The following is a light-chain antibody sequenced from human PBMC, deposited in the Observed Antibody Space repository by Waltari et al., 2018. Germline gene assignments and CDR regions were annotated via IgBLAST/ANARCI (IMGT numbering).Light chain of an antibody. CDR1: NIGSKS. V-gene: IGLV3-21*02. Sequence: SYVLTQPPSVSVAPGQTAIITCGGDNIGSKSVHWYQQRAGQAPVLVVHDENDRPSGIPERLSGSNSGNTATLTISRVEAGDEADFYCQVWDSGSGRPQVIFGGGTRLTVL. CDR3: QVWDSGSGRPQVI. J-gene: IGLJ2*01. CDR2: DEN.